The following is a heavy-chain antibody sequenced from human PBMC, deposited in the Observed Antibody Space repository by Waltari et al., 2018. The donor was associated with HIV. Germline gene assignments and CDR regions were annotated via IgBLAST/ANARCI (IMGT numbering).Heavy chain of an antibody. CDR2: IYYGGRT. V-gene: IGHV4-39*01. CDR1: GGSSNSYS. CDR3: ARHDPGTYYYFDY. D-gene: IGHD3-10*01. Sequence: QLQLQESGPGLVKPSETLSLTCSVSGGSSNSYSWGWIRQPAWKGLEWIGSIYYGGRTFYNTSLKSRLTISVDTSKNQFSLKLSSVTAADTAVYYCARHDPGTYYYFDYWGQGTLVTVSS. J-gene: IGHJ4*02.